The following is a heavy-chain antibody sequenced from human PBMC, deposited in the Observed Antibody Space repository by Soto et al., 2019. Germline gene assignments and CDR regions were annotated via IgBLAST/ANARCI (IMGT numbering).Heavy chain of an antibody. CDR2: IKQDGSEK. J-gene: IGHJ5*02. Sequence: EVQLVESGGGLVQPGGSLRLSCAASGFTFSSYWMSWVRQAQGKGLEWVANIKQDGSEKYYVDSVKGRFTISRDNAKNSLYLQMNSLRAEDTAVYYCARALLAGVVYNRLYNWFDPWGQGTLVTVSS. D-gene: IGHD2-8*02. CDR3: ARALLAGVVYNRLYNWFDP. CDR1: GFTFSSYW. V-gene: IGHV3-7*04.